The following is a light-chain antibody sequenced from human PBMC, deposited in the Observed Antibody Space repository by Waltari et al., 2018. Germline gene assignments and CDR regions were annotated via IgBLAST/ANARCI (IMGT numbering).Light chain of an antibody. Sequence: DIQMTQSPSSLSASVGDRVTITCRASQNINIFLSWYQQRPGRAPRLLIYAASSLHSGVPSRFSGSGSGTDFTLTIASLQPEDFATYYCQHSDTFFALTFGGGTKVEI. V-gene: IGKV1-39*01. J-gene: IGKJ4*01. CDR1: QNINIF. CDR3: QHSDTFFALT. CDR2: AAS.